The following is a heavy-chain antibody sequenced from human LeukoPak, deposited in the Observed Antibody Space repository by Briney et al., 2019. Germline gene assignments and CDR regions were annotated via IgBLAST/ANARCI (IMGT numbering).Heavy chain of an antibody. Sequence: PSETLSLSCAVYGGSFSGYYWSWIRQPPGKGLEWIGEINHSGSANYNPSLKSRVTISVDTSKNQFSLKLSSVTAADTAVYYCARRRCYGSGSYYGINKNNWFDPWGQGTLVSVSS. CDR2: INHSGSA. CDR1: GGSFSGYY. V-gene: IGHV4-34*01. J-gene: IGHJ5*02. CDR3: ARRRCYGSGSYYGINKNNWFDP. D-gene: IGHD3-10*01.